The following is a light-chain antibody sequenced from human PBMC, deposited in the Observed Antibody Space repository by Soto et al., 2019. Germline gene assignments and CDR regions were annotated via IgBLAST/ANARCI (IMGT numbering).Light chain of an antibody. J-gene: IGKJ1*01. V-gene: IGKV3-20*01. CDR3: QQYGSSPPWT. CDR1: QSVNSK. CDR2: GAS. Sequence: EIMLTQSPATLSLSPGERATLSCRASQSVNSKLAWYQQKPGQAPRLLIYGASSRATGIPDRFSGSGSGTDFTLTISRLEPEDFAVYYCQQYGSSPPWTFGQGTKVDIK.